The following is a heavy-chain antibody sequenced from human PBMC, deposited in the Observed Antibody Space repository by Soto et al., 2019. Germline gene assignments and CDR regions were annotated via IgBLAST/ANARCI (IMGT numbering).Heavy chain of an antibody. CDR2: IYYRGNT. CDR3: ARDPLPGY. J-gene: IGHJ4*02. Sequence: SETLSLTCTVSGGNINSDYWSWIRQPPGKGLEWIGYIYYRGNTNYNPSLKSRVTISIDTSKNQFSLKLSSVTAADTAVYYCARDPLPGYWGQGTLVTVSS. V-gene: IGHV4-59*01. CDR1: GGNINSDY.